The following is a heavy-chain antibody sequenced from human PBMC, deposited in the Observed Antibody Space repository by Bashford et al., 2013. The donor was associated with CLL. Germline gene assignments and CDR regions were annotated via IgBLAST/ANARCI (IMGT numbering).Heavy chain of an antibody. CDR3: ASDRNGMDV. Sequence: SETLSLTCSVSGGSISNAAYYWTWIRQRPGQGLELLGHIFYSGATHYTPSLMSRLTLSLDTSKNQFSLSLNSVTVADTAVYYCASDRNGMDVWGQGTTVTVSS. CDR1: GGSISNAAYY. V-gene: IGHV4-31*03. J-gene: IGHJ6*02. CDR2: IFYSGAT.